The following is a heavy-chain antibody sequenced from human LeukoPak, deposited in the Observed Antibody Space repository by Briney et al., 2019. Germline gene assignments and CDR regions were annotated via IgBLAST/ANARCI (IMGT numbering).Heavy chain of an antibody. Sequence: PGGSLRLSCAASGFTFSSYEMNWVRQAPGKGLEWVSSISSSSSYIYYADSVKGRFTISRDNAKNSLYLQMNSLRAEDTAVYYCARVREGDYAARLFDYWGQGTLVTVSS. CDR3: ARVREGDYAARLFDY. CDR2: ISSSSSYI. D-gene: IGHD4-17*01. J-gene: IGHJ4*02. V-gene: IGHV3-21*01. CDR1: GFTFSSYE.